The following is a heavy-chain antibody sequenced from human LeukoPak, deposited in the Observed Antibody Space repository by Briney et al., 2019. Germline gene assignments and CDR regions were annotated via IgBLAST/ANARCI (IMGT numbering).Heavy chain of an antibody. Sequence: SSETLSLTCTVSGGSINSYYWSWIRQPAGKGLEWIGRIYTSGSTNYNPSLKSRVTISVDTSKNQFSLKLSSVTAADTAVYYCARDGNSSGWYALYYMDVWGKGTTVTVSS. CDR3: ARDGNSSGWYALYYMDV. V-gene: IGHV4-4*07. CDR1: GGSINSYY. J-gene: IGHJ6*03. CDR2: IYTSGST. D-gene: IGHD6-19*01.